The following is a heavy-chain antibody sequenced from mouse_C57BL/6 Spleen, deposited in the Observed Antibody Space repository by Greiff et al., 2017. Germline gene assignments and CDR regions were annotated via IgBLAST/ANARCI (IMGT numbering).Heavy chain of an antibody. J-gene: IGHJ1*03. CDR1: GYTFTSYG. CDR3: ARSLWLRYFDV. CDR2: IYPRSGNT. V-gene: IGHV1-81*01. D-gene: IGHD2-2*01. Sequence: QVQLQQSGAELARPGASVKLSCKASGYTFTSYGISWVKQRTGQGLEWIGEIYPRSGNTYYNEKFKGKATLTADKSSSTAYMGLRSLTSEDSAVYFCARSLWLRYFDVWGTGTTVTVSS.